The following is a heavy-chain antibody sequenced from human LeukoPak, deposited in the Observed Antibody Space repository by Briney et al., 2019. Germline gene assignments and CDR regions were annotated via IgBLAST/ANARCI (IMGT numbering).Heavy chain of an antibody. J-gene: IGHJ6*03. CDR2: INTNGGST. CDR3: ARDISSSWYYPPNYYMDV. CDR1: GFTFSRYG. V-gene: IGHV3-21*01. D-gene: IGHD6-13*01. Sequence: GGSLRLSCAASGFTFSRYGMSWVRQAPGKGLEWVAAINTNGGSTYYADSVKGRFTISRDNAKNSLYLQMNSLRAEDTAVYYCARDISSSWYYPPNYYMDVWGKGTTVTISS.